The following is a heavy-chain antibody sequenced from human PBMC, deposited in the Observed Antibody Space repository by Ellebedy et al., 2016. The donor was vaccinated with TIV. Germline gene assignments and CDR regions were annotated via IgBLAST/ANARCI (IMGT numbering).Heavy chain of an antibody. CDR1: GFTFSNYD. V-gene: IGHV3-23*01. CDR2: ISRSGDST. J-gene: IGHJ4*02. CDR3: ANRPYYDSGGYPLD. Sequence: GESLKISXAASGFTFSNYDMTWVRQVPGKGLEWVSSISRSGDSTYYAGSVKGRFTISRDNSKNTLYLQMNSQRAEDTAVYYCANRPYYDSGGYPLDWGQGTLVTVSS. D-gene: IGHD3-22*01.